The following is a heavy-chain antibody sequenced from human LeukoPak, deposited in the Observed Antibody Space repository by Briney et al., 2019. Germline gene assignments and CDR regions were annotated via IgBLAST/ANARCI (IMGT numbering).Heavy chain of an antibody. D-gene: IGHD6-19*01. CDR2: ISSSAGTI. CDR1: GFTFSSYE. CDR3: ARVIYSGWEGELSD. Sequence: GGSLRLSCAASGFTFSSYEMNWVRQAPGKGLEWLSYISSSAGTIYYADSVKGRFTISRDNAKNSLYLQMNSLRAEDTAVYYCARVIYSGWEGELSDWGQGTLVTVSS. J-gene: IGHJ4*02. V-gene: IGHV3-48*03.